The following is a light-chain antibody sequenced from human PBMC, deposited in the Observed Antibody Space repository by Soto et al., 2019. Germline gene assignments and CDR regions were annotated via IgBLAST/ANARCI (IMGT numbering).Light chain of an antibody. J-gene: IGLJ1*01. CDR1: SSDFGGYDY. V-gene: IGLV2-14*03. Sequence: QSVLTQPASVSGSPGQSITISCTGSSSDFGGYDYVSWYQHHPGKAPKLMIHDVSNRPSGVSNRFSGSKSGNTASLTISGFQAEDEADYYCSSYTSSSTPYVFGTGTKVTVL. CDR3: SSYTSSSTPYV. CDR2: DVS.